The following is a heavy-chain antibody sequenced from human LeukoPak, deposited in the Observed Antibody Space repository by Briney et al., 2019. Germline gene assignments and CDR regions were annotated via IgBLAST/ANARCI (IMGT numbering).Heavy chain of an antibody. V-gene: IGHV1-2*02. D-gene: IGHD3-22*01. CDR1: GYTFTGYY. J-gene: IGHJ4*02. Sequence: GASVKVSCKASGYTFTGYYMHWVRQAPGQGLEWMGWINPNSGGTNYAQKFQGRVTMTRDTSISTAYMELSRLRSDDTAVYYCARDMRPYYYDSSGYLDWGQGTLVTVSS. CDR3: ARDMRPYYYDSSGYLD. CDR2: INPNSGGT.